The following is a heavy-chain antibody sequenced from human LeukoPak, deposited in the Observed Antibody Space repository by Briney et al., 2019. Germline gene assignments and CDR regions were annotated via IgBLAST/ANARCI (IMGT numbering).Heavy chain of an antibody. D-gene: IGHD4-17*01. CDR3: ARSATVPKGRFDY. Sequence: SETLSLTCTVSGGSMNNDYFTWIRQPAGKGLEWIGRIHSGGTTNYNPSLMSRVTLSVDTSKNQFSLKLSSVTAADTAVYYCARSATVPKGRFDYWGQGTLVTVSS. CDR2: IHSGGTT. J-gene: IGHJ4*02. CDR1: GGSMNNDY. V-gene: IGHV4-4*07.